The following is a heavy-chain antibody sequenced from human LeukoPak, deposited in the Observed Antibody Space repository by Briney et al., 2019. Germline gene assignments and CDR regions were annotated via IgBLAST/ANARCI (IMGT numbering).Heavy chain of an antibody. J-gene: IGHJ6*03. D-gene: IGHD6-13*01. CDR3: ARDKRHSSSWYYYYYYMDV. V-gene: IGHV1-2*02. CDR1: TFTXYY. Sequence: TFTXYYMXXXRQAPGQGGEWXXWINPNNCGTNYAQKFQGRVTMTRDTSISTAYMELSRLRSDDTAVYYCARDKRHSSSWYYYYYYMDVWGKGTTVTVSS. CDR2: INPNNCGT.